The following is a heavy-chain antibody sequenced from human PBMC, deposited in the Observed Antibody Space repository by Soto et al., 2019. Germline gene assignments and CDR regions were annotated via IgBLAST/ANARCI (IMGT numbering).Heavy chain of an antibody. J-gene: IGHJ6*02. V-gene: IGHV1-69*06. Sequence: QVQLVQSGAEVKKPGSSVKVSCKASGGTFSSYAISWVRQAPGQGLEWMGGIIPIFGTANYAQKFQGRVTITADKSTSTAYMELSNLNSEDTAVYYCARSVIVVVTAIPPTYYYYYGMDVWGQGTTVTVSS. CDR1: GGTFSSYA. CDR2: IIPIFGTA. D-gene: IGHD2-21*02. CDR3: ARSVIVVVTAIPPTYYYYYGMDV.